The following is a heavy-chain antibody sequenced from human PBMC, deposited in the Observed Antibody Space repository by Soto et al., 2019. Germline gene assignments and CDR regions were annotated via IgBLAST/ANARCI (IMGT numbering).Heavy chain of an antibody. CDR3: ARRYGWAFDI. V-gene: IGHV4-59*08. CDR2: IYYSGST. CDR1: GGSISSYY. Sequence: SETLSLTCTVSGGSISSYYWSWIRQPPGKGLEWIGYIYYSGSTNYNPSLKSRVTISVDTSKNQFSLKLSSVTAADTAVYYCARRYGWAFDIWGQGTMVTISS. J-gene: IGHJ3*02. D-gene: IGHD3-16*01.